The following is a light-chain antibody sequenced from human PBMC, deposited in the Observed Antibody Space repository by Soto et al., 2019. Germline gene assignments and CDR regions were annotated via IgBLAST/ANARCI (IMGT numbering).Light chain of an antibody. Sequence: DIQMTQSPSSLSASEGDRVTITCRASQSISSYLNWYQQKPGKAPKLLIYAAYSLQSGVQSRFSGSGSGTDFTLTIRSLQPEEFATYYCKQSYSTPRTFGQGTKVDI. CDR2: AAY. J-gene: IGKJ1*01. V-gene: IGKV1-39*01. CDR1: QSISSY. CDR3: KQSYSTPRT.